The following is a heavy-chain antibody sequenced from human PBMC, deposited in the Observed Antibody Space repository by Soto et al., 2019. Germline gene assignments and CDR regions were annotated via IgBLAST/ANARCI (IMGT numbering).Heavy chain of an antibody. D-gene: IGHD3-22*01. CDR3: ARSPIVVVMGYYYGMDV. V-gene: IGHV1-8*01. J-gene: IGHJ6*02. Sequence: ASVKVSCKASGYTFTSYDINWVRQATGQGLEWMGWMNPNSGNTGYAQKFQGRVTMTRNTSISTAYMELSSLRSEDTAVYYCARSPIVVVMGYYYGMDVWGQGTTVTVS. CDR1: GYTFTSYD. CDR2: MNPNSGNT.